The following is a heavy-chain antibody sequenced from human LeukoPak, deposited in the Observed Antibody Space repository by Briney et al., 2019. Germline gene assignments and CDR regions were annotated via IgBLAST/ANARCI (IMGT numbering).Heavy chain of an antibody. J-gene: IGHJ4*02. D-gene: IGHD3-10*01. Sequence: ASVKVSCKVSGYTLTELSIHWVRQAPGKGLEWMGGFDPEDGETIYAQKFQGRVTMTEDTSADTAYMELSSLRSEDTAVYYCATAYYGSGSYYYYFDYWGQGILVTVSS. CDR1: GYTLTELS. CDR3: ATAYYGSGSYYYYFDY. CDR2: FDPEDGET. V-gene: IGHV1-24*01.